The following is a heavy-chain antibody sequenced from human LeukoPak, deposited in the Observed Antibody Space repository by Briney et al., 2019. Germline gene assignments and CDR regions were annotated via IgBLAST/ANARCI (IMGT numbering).Heavy chain of an antibody. V-gene: IGHV4-39*07. Sequence: SETLSLTCTVSGGSISSSNYYWGWIRQPPGKGLEWIGSIYYSGSTYYNPSLKSRVTISVDTSKNQFSLKLSSVTAADTAVYYCARDIVVGYSSSWEDYWGQGTLVTVSS. J-gene: IGHJ4*02. CDR1: GGSISSSNYY. D-gene: IGHD6-13*01. CDR2: IYYSGST. CDR3: ARDIVVGYSSSWEDY.